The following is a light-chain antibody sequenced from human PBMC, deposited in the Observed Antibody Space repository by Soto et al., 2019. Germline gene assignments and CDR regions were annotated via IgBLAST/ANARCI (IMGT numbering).Light chain of an antibody. V-gene: IGLV2-8*01. CDR1: KSDIGVYDF. J-gene: IGLJ1*01. Sequence: QSALTQPPSASGSPGQSVTISCTGTKSDIGVYDFVSWYQHHPGKAPRLIIYEVVQRPSGVPDRFSGSKSGNTASLTVSGVPAADEADYFCKSYAGSNTYVFGSGTKLTVL. CDR3: KSYAGSNTYV. CDR2: EVV.